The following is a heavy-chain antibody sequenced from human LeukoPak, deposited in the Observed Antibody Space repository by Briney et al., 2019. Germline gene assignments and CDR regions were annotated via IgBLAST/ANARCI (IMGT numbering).Heavy chain of an antibody. CDR3: ASRTRNWFDP. D-gene: IGHD2-15*01. V-gene: IGHV4-34*01. CDR2: INHSGST. CDR1: GGSFSGYY. J-gene: IGHJ5*02. Sequence: SETLSLTCAVYGGSFSGYYWSWIRQPPGKGLEWIGEINHSGSTNYNPSLKSRVTISVDTSKNQFSLKLSSVTAADTAVYYCASRTRNWFDPWGQGTLGTVSS.